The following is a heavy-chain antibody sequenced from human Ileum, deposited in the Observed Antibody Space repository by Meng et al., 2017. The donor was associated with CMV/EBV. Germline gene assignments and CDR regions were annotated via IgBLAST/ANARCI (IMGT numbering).Heavy chain of an antibody. CDR1: GFTFSNHD. Sequence: GGSLRLSCAASGFTFSNHDIHWVRQVTGEGLEWVTAISTAGDTYYSASVKGRFTISRENAKNSLYLQMNSLRAGETAVYYCAREIEKPGNWYFDLWGRGTLVTVSS. CDR3: AREIEKPGNWYFDL. J-gene: IGHJ2*01. CDR2: ISTAGDT. V-gene: IGHV3-13*01. D-gene: IGHD1-1*01.